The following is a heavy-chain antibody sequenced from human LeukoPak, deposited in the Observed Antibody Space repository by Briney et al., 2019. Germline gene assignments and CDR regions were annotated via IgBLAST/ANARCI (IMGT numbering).Heavy chain of an antibody. CDR2: MNSDRYSNTI. Sequence: GGSLRLSCAASGFTLSSYSMNWVRQAPGKGLEWISYMNSDRYSNTIYYGDTVKGRFTISRDNAKNSLYLQMNSLRAEDTAVYYCARGSTYYDSSGQVPFDYWGQGTLVTVSS. D-gene: IGHD3-22*01. J-gene: IGHJ4*02. CDR3: ARGSTYYDSSGQVPFDY. CDR1: GFTLSSYS. V-gene: IGHV3-48*01.